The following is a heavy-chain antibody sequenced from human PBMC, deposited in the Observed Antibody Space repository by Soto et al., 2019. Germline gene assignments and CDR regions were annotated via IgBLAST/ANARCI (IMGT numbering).Heavy chain of an antibody. CDR2: ISGNSESV. V-gene: IGHV3-23*01. J-gene: IGHJ4*02. D-gene: IGHD4-4*01. CDR3: AKAHDYNYGGSGGQIDF. Sequence: EVQLLESGGGLVQPGGSLRLSCSASGFTFSSYGMSWVRRAPGKGLDWVSGISGNSESVYYGDSVKGRFTISRDNSKNRLYLQMSSLRAEDTAVYHCAKAHDYNYGGSGGQIDFWGQGTLVTVSS. CDR1: GFTFSSYG.